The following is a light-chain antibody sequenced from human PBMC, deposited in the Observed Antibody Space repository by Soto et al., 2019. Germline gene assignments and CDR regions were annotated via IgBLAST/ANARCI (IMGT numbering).Light chain of an antibody. CDR1: QSLLHSNGYNY. J-gene: IGKJ2*01. Sequence: DLVMTQSPLSLHVTPGEPASISCRSSQSLLHSNGYNYLDWYLQKPGQSPQLLIYLGSNRASGVPDRFSGSGSGTDFTLKISRVEAEDVGVYYCMQGLRPMYTFGQGTNLEIK. CDR2: LGS. CDR3: MQGLRPMYT. V-gene: IGKV2-28*01.